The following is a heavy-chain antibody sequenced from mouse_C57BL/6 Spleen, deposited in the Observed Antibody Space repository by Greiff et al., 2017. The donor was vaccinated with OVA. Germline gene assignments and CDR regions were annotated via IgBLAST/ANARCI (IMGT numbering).Heavy chain of an antibody. Sequence: QVQLKQPGAELVKPGASVKLSCKASGYTFTSYCMHWVKQRPGQGLEWIGMIHPNSGSTNYNEKFKSKATLTVDKSSSTAYMQLSSLTAEDSAVYYCAIDSSGYDYWGQGTTLTVSS. CDR3: AIDSSGYDY. CDR2: IHPNSGST. D-gene: IGHD3-2*02. J-gene: IGHJ2*01. CDR1: GYTFTSYC. V-gene: IGHV1-64*01.